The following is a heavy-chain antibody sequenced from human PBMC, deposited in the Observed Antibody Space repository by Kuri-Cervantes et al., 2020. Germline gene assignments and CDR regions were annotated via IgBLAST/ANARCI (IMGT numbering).Heavy chain of an antibody. CDR1: GGSTSSYY. Sequence: SETLSLTCTVSGGSTSSYYWSWIRQPPGKGLEWIGYIYYSGSTNYNPSLKSRVTISVDTSKNQFSLKLSSVTAADTAVYYCARVGGVAAMAFDIWGQGTMVTVSS. D-gene: IGHD2-15*01. CDR2: IYYSGST. CDR3: ARVGGVAAMAFDI. J-gene: IGHJ3*02. V-gene: IGHV4-59*12.